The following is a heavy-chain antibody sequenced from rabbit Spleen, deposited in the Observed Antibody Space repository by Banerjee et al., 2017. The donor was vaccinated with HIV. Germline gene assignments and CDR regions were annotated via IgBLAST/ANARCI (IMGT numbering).Heavy chain of an antibody. CDR3: ARDAAGREDFNL. Sequence: QSLEESGGGLVKPGGTLTLTCTVSGFSFSSSYYMCWVRQAPGKGLEWIACISGGSIGFTYSATWVNGRFTISKTSSTTVTLQMTSLTAADTATYFCARDAAGREDFNLWGPGTLVTVS. CDR2: ISGGSIGFT. V-gene: IGHV1S40*01. D-gene: IGHD4-2*01. J-gene: IGHJ4*01. CDR1: GFSFSSSYY.